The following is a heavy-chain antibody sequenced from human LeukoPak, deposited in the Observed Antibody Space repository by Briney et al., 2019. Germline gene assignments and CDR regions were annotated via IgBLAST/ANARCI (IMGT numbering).Heavy chain of an antibody. D-gene: IGHD6-13*01. V-gene: IGHV1-69*01. CDR1: GGTFSSYA. Sequence: GASVKVSCKASGGTFSSYAISWVRQAPGQGLEWMGGIIPIFGTANYAQKFQGRVTITADESTSTAYMELSSLRSEDTAVYYCATLIAAAANNWFDPWGQGTLVTVSS. J-gene: IGHJ5*02. CDR3: ATLIAAAANNWFDP. CDR2: IIPIFGTA.